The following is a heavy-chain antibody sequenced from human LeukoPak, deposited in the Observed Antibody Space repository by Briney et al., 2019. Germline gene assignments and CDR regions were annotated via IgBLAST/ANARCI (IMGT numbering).Heavy chain of an antibody. J-gene: IGHJ3*01. Sequence: GGSLRLSCASSGFTFSDYWLHWVRPAPGEGLVWVSHTNKEGTGTTYADSVRGRFTISRDNAKNTLLLQVNSLRAEDTGVYYCAREMGSSSYVLDVWGQGTMVTVSS. V-gene: IGHV3-74*01. CDR1: GFTFSDYW. CDR2: TNKEGTGT. CDR3: AREMGSSSYVLDV. D-gene: IGHD2-2*01.